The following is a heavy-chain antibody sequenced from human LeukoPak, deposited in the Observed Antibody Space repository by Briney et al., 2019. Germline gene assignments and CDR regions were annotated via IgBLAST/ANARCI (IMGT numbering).Heavy chain of an antibody. Sequence: PGGSLRLSCAASGFTFSSYGMHWARQGPGKGLEWVAVISYDGSNKYYADSVKGRFTISRDNSKNTLYLQMNSLRAEDTAVYYCAKDQRGDSDAFDIWGQGTMVTVSS. V-gene: IGHV3-30*18. CDR3: AKDQRGDSDAFDI. CDR2: ISYDGSNK. CDR1: GFTFSSYG. D-gene: IGHD2-21*01. J-gene: IGHJ3*02.